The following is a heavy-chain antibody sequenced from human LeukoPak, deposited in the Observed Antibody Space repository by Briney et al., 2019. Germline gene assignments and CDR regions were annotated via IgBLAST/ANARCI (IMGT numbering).Heavy chain of an antibody. D-gene: IGHD3-22*01. CDR1: GGTFSKYT. CDR3: ATYYYDSSGYYYEAFDI. V-gene: IGHV1-69*13. J-gene: IGHJ3*02. Sequence: SVKVSCKASGGTFSKYTISWVRQRPGQGLEWMGGITPLFGTANYAQKFQGRVTITADESASTAYMELSSLRSEDTAVYYCATYYYDSSGYYYEAFDIWGQGTMVTVSS. CDR2: ITPLFGTA.